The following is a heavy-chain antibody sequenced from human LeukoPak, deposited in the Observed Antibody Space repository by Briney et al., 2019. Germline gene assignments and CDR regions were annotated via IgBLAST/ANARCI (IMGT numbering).Heavy chain of an antibody. V-gene: IGHV3-21*01. CDR3: ARARDGYNYGQPFY. CDR2: ISGSSSYI. D-gene: IGHD5-24*01. J-gene: IGHJ4*02. CDR1: GFTFSSYA. Sequence: GGSLRLSCAASGFTFSSYAMSWVRQAPGKGLEWVSAISGSSSYIYYADSVKGRFTISRDNAKNSLYLQMNSLRAEDTAVYYCARARDGYNYGQPFYWGQGTLVTVSS.